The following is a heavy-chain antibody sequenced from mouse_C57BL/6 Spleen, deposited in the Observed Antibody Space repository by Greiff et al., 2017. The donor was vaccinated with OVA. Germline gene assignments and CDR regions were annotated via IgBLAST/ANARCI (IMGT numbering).Heavy chain of an antibody. Sequence: QVHVKQSGPGLVQPSQSLSITCTVSGFSLTSYGVHWVRQSPGKGLEWLGVIWSGGSTDYNAAFISRLSISKDNSKSQVFFKMNSLQADDTAIYYCARKNYGSGAMDYWGQGTSVTVSS. CDR1: GFSLTSYG. CDR2: IWSGGST. CDR3: ARKNYGSGAMDY. J-gene: IGHJ4*01. D-gene: IGHD1-1*01. V-gene: IGHV2-2*01.